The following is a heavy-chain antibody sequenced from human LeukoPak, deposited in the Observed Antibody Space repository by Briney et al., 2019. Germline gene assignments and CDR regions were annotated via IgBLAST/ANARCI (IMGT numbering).Heavy chain of an antibody. CDR2: ISWNSGSI. D-gene: IGHD6-13*01. J-gene: IGHJ3*02. CDR1: GFTFDDYA. Sequence: GGSLRLSCAASGFTFDDYAMHWVRQAPGKGLEWVSGISWNSGSIGYADSVKGRFTISRDNAKNSLYLQMNSLRAEDTAVYYCASSPVPGSSSWYGDDAFDIWGQGTMVTVSS. V-gene: IGHV3-9*01. CDR3: ASSPVPGSSSWYGDDAFDI.